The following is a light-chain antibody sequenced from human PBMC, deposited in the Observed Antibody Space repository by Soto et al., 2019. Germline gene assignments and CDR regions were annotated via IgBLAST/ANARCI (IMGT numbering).Light chain of an antibody. J-gene: IGKJ4*01. CDR2: DAS. V-gene: IGKV3-15*01. CDR3: QQYNFWPPLS. CDR1: QSVNSN. Sequence: EIVMTQSPATLSVSPGERATLSCRASQSVNSNLAWYRQKPSQAPRLLISDASTRATGVPARFSGIGSGTEFTLTISSLQSEDSGIYYCQQYNFWPPLSFGGGTKVEIQ.